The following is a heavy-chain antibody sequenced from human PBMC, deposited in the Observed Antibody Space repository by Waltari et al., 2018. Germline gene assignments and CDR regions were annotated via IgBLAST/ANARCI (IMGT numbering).Heavy chain of an antibody. CDR2: INPNSGGT. V-gene: IGHV1-2*02. J-gene: IGHJ4*02. Sequence: QVQLVQSGAEVKKPGASVKVSCKAFGSTFTGYYMPWARQAPRQGLEWMGWINPNSGGTNYAQKFQGRVTMTRDTSISTAYMELSRLRSDDTAVYYCARGLGYCSGGSCYPLDYWGQGTLVTVSS. CDR3: ARGLGYCSGGSCYPLDY. CDR1: GSTFTGYY. D-gene: IGHD2-15*01.